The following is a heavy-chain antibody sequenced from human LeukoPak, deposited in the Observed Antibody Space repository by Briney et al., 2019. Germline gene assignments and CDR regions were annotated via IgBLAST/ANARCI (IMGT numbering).Heavy chain of an antibody. D-gene: IGHD3-10*01. CDR3: ARSITMVRGVIGSDY. V-gene: IGHV1-2*02. CDR2: INPNSGGT. CDR1: GYTFTGYY. J-gene: IGHJ4*02. Sequence: ASVKVSCKASGYTFTGYYMHWMRQAPGQGLEWMGWINPNSGGTNYAQKFQGRVTMTRDTSISTAYMELSRLRSDDTAVYYCARSITMVRGVIGSDYWGQGTLVTVSS.